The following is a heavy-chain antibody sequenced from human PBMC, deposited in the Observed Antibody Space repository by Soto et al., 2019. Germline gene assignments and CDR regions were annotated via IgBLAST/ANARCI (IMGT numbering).Heavy chain of an antibody. J-gene: IGHJ3*02. V-gene: IGHV3-23*01. CDR3: AKDLPTVTIFGAPNDAFDI. CDR1: GFTFSSYA. Sequence: GGSLRLSCAASGFTFSSYAMSWVRQAPGKGLEWVSSISGSGVSTYYPDSVKGRFTISRDNSKNTLYLQMNSLRAEDTAVYYCAKDLPTVTIFGAPNDAFDIWGQGTMVTV. D-gene: IGHD3-3*01. CDR2: ISGSGVST.